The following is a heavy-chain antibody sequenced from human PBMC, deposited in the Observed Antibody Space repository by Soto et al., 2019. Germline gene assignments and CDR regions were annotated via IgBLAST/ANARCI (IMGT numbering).Heavy chain of an antibody. CDR3: ARVKHEYCDYVADY. V-gene: IGHV4-39*01. D-gene: IGHD4-17*01. J-gene: IGHJ4*02. CDR1: GGSISSSSYY. Sequence: ETLSLTCTVSGGSISSSSYYWGWIRQPPGKGLEWIGSIYYSGSTYYNPSLKSRVTISVDTSKNQFSLKLSSVTAADTAVYSCARVKHEYCDYVADYWGQGTLVTVYS. CDR2: IYYSGST.